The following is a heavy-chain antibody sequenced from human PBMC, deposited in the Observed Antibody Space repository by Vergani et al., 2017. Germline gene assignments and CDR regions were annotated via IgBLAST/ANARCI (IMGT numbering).Heavy chain of an antibody. D-gene: IGHD4-17*01. CDR2: VNFVTGAA. V-gene: IGHV1-69-2*01. CDR1: GYIFKNYY. CDR3: ATPQTVTTGGMEV. J-gene: IGHJ6*02. Sequence: VQLVQSGAAVKKPGASAKVSCTASGYIFKNYYMHWLRLAPGQGFQWMGVVNFVTGAATSPQKFKGRVTIAADTSTDTAHLELSSLRSEDTAVDYCATPQTVTTGGMEVWGQGTTVIVSS.